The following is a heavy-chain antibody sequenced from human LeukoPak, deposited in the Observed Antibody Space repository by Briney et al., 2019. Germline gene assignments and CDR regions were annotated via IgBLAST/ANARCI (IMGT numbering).Heavy chain of an antibody. CDR1: GFTFSSYT. CDR2: ISGSGGST. D-gene: IGHD3-3*01. Sequence: PGGSLRLSCAASGFTFSSYTMSWVRQAPGKGLEWVSAISGSGGSTYYADSVKGRFTISRDNSKNTLYLQMNSLRAEDTAVYYCAKPDGVVIILKAFDIWGQGTMVTVSS. J-gene: IGHJ3*02. V-gene: IGHV3-23*01. CDR3: AKPDGVVIILKAFDI.